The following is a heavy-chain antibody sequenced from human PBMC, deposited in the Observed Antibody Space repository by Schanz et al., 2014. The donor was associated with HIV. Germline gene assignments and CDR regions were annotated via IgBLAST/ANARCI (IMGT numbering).Heavy chain of an antibody. CDR2: KNPNSGNT. D-gene: IGHD2-15*01. CDR3: ARGRFCSGGSCYHDY. CDR1: GGTFSNYV. Sequence: QVPLVQSGAEVKKPGSSGRVSCKASGGTFSNYVISWVGQATGQGLEGMGWKNPNSGNTGYAQKFQGRVTMTRNTSINTAYMELSSLRSEDTAVYYCARGRFCSGGSCYHDYWGQGTLVTVSS. J-gene: IGHJ4*02. V-gene: IGHV1-8*01.